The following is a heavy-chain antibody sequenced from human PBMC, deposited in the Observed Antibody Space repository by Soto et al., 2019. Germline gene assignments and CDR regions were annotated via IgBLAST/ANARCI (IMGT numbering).Heavy chain of an antibody. D-gene: IGHD4-17*01. CDR2: ISLDGSNK. CDR1: GFTFSYYP. CDR3: ARVPGHTVAILHISPLDGRDTLTDVDV. V-gene: IGHV3-30*04. J-gene: IGHJ6*02. Sequence: QMQLVTSGGGAVQPGRSLRLSCAASGFTFSYYPMHWVRQAPGKGLEWVADISLDGSNKYYADSVKRRFTISRDNTQNTSYLQINSVRGEDTAVYHCARVPGHTVAILHISPLDGRDTLTDVDVWPQGTTVNVSS.